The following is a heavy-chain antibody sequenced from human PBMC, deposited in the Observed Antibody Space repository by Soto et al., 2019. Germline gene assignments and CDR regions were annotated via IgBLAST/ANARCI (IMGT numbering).Heavy chain of an antibody. CDR2: IYYSGST. Sequence: QVQLQESGPGLVKPSETLSLTCTVSGGSISSYYWSWIRQPPGKGLEWIGYIYYSGSTNYNPSLTSRVTISVDTSKNQFSLKLSSVTAADTAVYYCARGDDILTGDSYYFDYWGQGTLVTVSS. V-gene: IGHV4-59*01. D-gene: IGHD3-9*01. J-gene: IGHJ4*02. CDR1: GGSISSYY. CDR3: ARGDDILTGDSYYFDY.